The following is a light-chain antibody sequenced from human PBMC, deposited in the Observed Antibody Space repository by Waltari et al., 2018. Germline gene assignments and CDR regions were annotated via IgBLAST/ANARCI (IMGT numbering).Light chain of an antibody. CDR2: LGS. Sequence: DIVMTQSPLSLPVTPGETASIPCRSIQSLLHSNGYNYLDWYLQKPGQSPQLLIYLGSNRASGVADRFSGSGSGTDFTLKISRVEAEDVGVYYCMQALQNPWTFGQGTKVEV. CDR3: MQALQNPWT. J-gene: IGKJ1*01. CDR1: QSLLHSNGYNY. V-gene: IGKV2-28*01.